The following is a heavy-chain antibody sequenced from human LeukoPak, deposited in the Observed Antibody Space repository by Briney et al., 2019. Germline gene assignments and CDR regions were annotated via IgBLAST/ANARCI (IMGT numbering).Heavy chain of an antibody. J-gene: IGHJ4*02. D-gene: IGHD6-19*01. CDR3: AKRVAHSSGAYWDY. Sequence: GGSLRLSCEASGFTFSSYGMSWVRQAPGKGLEWVSAISGGGGGTYYADSVKGRFAISRDNSKNTLYLQMNSLRAEDAAVYFCAKRVAHSSGAYWDYWGQGILVTVSS. CDR1: GFTFSSYG. V-gene: IGHV3-23*01. CDR2: ISGGGGGT.